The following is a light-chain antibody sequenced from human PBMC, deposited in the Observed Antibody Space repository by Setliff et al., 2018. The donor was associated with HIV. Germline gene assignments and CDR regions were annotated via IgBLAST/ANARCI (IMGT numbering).Light chain of an antibody. CDR3: CSYAGTDTYI. CDR1: SSDVGAYNY. V-gene: IGLV2-11*01. J-gene: IGLJ1*01. CDR2: DVS. Sequence: QSALTQLRSVSGSPGQSVTFSCTGSSSDVGAYNYVSWYQQHPGKAPKLIIYDVSKRPSGVPDRFSGSKSGDTASLTISGLQSEDEADYYCCSYAGTDTYIFGTGTKVTVL.